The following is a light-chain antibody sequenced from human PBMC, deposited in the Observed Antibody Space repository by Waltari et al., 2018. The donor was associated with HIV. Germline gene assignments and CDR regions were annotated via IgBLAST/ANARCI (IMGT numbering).Light chain of an antibody. J-gene: IGKJ2*02. CDR3: QQYGSSPMCT. CDR2: GAS. CDR1: QSVSSSY. V-gene: IGKV3-20*01. Sequence: EIVLTQSPGTLSLSPGERATLPCRASQSVSSSYLAWYQQKPGQAPRLLIYGASSRATGIPDRFSGSGSGTDFTLTISRLEPEDFAVYYCQQYGSSPMCTFGQGTKVEIK.